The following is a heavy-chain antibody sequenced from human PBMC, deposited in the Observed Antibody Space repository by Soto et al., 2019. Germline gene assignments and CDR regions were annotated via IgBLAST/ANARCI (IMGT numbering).Heavy chain of an antibody. CDR3: ARVPSYDFWSGYRPIDY. D-gene: IGHD3-3*01. V-gene: IGHV1-8*01. CDR2: MNPRSGNT. Sequence: ASVKVSCKASGYTFINYDINWVLQATGQGLEWMGWMNPRSGNTGYVQKFQGRVTMTRSTSITTAYMELSSLTSEDTAVYYCARVPSYDFWSGYRPIDYWGQGTLVTVSS. J-gene: IGHJ4*02. CDR1: GYTFINYD.